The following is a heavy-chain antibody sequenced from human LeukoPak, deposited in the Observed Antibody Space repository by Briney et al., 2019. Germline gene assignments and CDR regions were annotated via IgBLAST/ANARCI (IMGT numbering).Heavy chain of an antibody. V-gene: IGHV3-23*01. D-gene: IGHD6-19*01. CDR3: AKDERGSGWYNDAFDI. J-gene: IGHJ3*02. CDR2: ISGSGGST. CDR1: GFTFSSYW. Sequence: GGSLRLSCAASGFTFSSYWMSWVRQAPGKGLEWVSAISGSGGSTYYADSVKGRFTISRDNSKNTLYLQMNSLRAEDTAVYYCAKDERGSGWYNDAFDIWGQGTMVTVSS.